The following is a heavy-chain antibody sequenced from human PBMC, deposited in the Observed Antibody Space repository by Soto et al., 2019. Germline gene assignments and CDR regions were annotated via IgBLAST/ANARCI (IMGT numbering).Heavy chain of an antibody. CDR3: TRVGVPLSVNDGFEI. CDR2: ISYDGSNE. J-gene: IGHJ3*02. D-gene: IGHD3-16*01. Sequence: QVHLVESGGGVVQPGTSLRLSCEASGFTFNTYAMHWVRQAPGKGLEWVAPISYDGSNEYYADSVEGRVTISRDHSMSPLYPTMNSLSPVETAGYYCTRVGVPLSVNDGFEIWGQGAVVAVSS. V-gene: IGHV3-30*04. CDR1: GFTFNTYA.